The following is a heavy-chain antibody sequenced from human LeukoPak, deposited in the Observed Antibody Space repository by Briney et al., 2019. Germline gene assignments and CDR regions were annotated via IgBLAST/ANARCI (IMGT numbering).Heavy chain of an antibody. J-gene: IGHJ3*02. CDR2: SYYSGDT. CDR3: ARQLRGYGPVGAFDI. D-gene: IGHD5-18*01. Sequence: SETLSLTCTFSGGHIYSRLYYSNLIRQPPGKGLERIVQSYYSGDTYYNPYLESRLAMSIDTSKNHFSLGVGCVTAADTAVYYCARQLRGYGPVGAFDIWGQGTMVTVSS. V-gene: IGHV4-39*07. CDR1: GGHIYSRLYY.